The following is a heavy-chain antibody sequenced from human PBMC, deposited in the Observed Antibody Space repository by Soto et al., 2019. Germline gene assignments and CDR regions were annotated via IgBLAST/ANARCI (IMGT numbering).Heavy chain of an antibody. J-gene: IGHJ2*01. CDR1: GFTFSSYA. CDR2: INGPGGST. CDR3: AKSVGTFFYFDL. V-gene: IGHV3-23*01. Sequence: EVQLLESGGGLVQPGGSLRLSCAASGFTFSSYAMSWVRQAPGKGLQWVSAINGPGGSTYYADSVKGRFTISKDISKNTLFLQVNSLRAEDTAVYYCAKSVGTFFYFDLWGRGTLVSVSS. D-gene: IGHD7-27*01.